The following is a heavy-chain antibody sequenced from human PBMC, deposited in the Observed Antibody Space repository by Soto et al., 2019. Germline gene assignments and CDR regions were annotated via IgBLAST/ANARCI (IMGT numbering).Heavy chain of an antibody. J-gene: IGHJ6*02. Sequence: QVQLVESGGGVVQPGRALRLSCAASGFSFNTSGMHWVRQAPGKGLEWVAVIAFDGSQEFYGDSVRGRFTISRDHSKNTLFLQMKSLTPEDTAVYYCATKVRVTNYLYYGMDVWGQGTTVTVSS. CDR2: IAFDGSQE. D-gene: IGHD2-21*02. CDR1: GFSFNTSG. CDR3: ATKVRVTNYLYYGMDV. V-gene: IGHV3-30*03.